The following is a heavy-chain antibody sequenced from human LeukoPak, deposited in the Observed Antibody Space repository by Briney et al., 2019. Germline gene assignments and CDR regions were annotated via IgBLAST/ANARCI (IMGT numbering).Heavy chain of an antibody. Sequence: GGSLRLSCAASGFTFSNYGIHWVRQAPGKGLEWVAIIWSDGSNKYYADSVKGRFTISRDNAKNSLYLQMNSLRAEDTAVYYCARVLGDYWGQGTLVTVSS. J-gene: IGHJ4*02. CDR1: GFTFSNYG. V-gene: IGHV3-33*01. D-gene: IGHD3-16*01. CDR3: ARVLGDY. CDR2: IWSDGSNK.